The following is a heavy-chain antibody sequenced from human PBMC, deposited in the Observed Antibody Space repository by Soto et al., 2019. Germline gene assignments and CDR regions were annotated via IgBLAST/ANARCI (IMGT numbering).Heavy chain of an antibody. D-gene: IGHD1-26*01. CDR2: IKQDGSEK. Sequence: EVQLVESGGGLVQPGGSLRLACAASGFTFSSYWMSWVRQAPGKGLEWVANIKQDGSEKYYVDSVKGRFTISRDNAKNSLYLQMTSLRAEDTAVYYCAGSYYGPADYWGQGTLVTVSS. CDR3: AGSYYGPADY. J-gene: IGHJ4*02. V-gene: IGHV3-7*01. CDR1: GFTFSSYW.